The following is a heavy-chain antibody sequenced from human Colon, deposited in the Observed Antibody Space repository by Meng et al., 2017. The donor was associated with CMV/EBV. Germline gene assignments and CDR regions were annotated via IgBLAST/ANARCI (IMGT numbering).Heavy chain of an antibody. CDR2: ISGDSVDT. CDR3: ARRHGRYFDY. CDR1: GFTFSNYE. D-gene: IGHD2-8*01. J-gene: IGHJ4*02. Sequence: GESLKISFAASGFTFSNYEMSWVRQAPGKGLEWVASISGDSVDTYFGDSVRGRFAISRDTSKNTVYLQMHSLRAEDTAVYFCARRHGRYFDYWGQGTVVTVSS. V-gene: IGHV3-23*01.